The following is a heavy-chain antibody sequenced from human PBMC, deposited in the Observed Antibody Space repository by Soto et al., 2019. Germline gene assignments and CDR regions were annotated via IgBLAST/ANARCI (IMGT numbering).Heavy chain of an antibody. CDR2: IIPIDATV. CDR3: ARDLLGCGYTYGDV. J-gene: IGHJ6*01. CDR1: GGTFSNFA. D-gene: IGHD6-25*01. Sequence: QVQLVQSGAEVKKPGSSVKVSCKASGGTFSNFALISWVRQAPGQGLEWMGGIIPIDATVNYAQKFQGRITLPSHESTTTSYLDLGRLSSADTAVYYCARDLLGCGYTYGDVWGQGPTVTVSS. V-gene: IGHV1-69*05.